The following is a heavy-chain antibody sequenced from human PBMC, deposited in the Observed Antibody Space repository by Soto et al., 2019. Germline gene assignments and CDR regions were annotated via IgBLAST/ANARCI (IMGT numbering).Heavy chain of an antibody. J-gene: IGHJ5*02. V-gene: IGHV4-59*01. CDR1: GGSISSYY. Sequence: SETLSLTCTVSGGSISSYYWSWIRQPPGKGLEWIGYIYYSGSTNYNPSLKSRVTISVDTSKNQFSLKLSSVTAADTAVYYCARVLRFYSRGWFDPWGQGTLVTVSS. D-gene: IGHD3-3*01. CDR2: IYYSGST. CDR3: ARVLRFYSRGWFDP.